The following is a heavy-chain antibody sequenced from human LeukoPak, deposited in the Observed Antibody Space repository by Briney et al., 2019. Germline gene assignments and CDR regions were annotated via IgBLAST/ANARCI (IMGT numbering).Heavy chain of an antibody. J-gene: IGHJ4*02. CDR2: IYPGDSDT. D-gene: IGHD6-13*01. CDR3: ARGLRYSSSWWYFDY. Sequence: GESLKISCKGSGYSFTSYWIGWVRQIPGKGLEWMGIIYPGDSDTGYSPSFQGQVTISADKSISTAYLQWSSLKASDTAMYYCARGLRYSSSWWYFDYWGQGTLVTVSS. CDR1: GYSFTSYW. V-gene: IGHV5-51*01.